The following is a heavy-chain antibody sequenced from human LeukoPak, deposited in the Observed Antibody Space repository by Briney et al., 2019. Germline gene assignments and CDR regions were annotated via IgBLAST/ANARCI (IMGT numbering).Heavy chain of an antibody. V-gene: IGHV4-34*01. CDR2: INHSGST. CDR1: GGSFSGYY. Sequence: PSETLSLTCAVYGGSFSGYYWSWIRHPPGKGLEWIGEINHSGSTNYNPSFKSRVTISVDTSKNQFCLKLSAVTAADTAVYYCARGEYGDYAGGYYYYMDVWGKGTTVTVSS. CDR3: ARGEYGDYAGGYYYYMDV. D-gene: IGHD4-17*01. J-gene: IGHJ6*03.